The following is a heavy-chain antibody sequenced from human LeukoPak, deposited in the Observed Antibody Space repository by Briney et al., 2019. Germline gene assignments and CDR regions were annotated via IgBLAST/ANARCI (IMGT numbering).Heavy chain of an antibody. D-gene: IGHD3-10*01. CDR2: MNPNSGNT. J-gene: IGHJ6*02. CDR1: GYTFTSYD. Sequence: GASVKVSCKASGYTFTSYDINWVRQATGQGLEWMGWMNPNSGNTGYVQKFQGRVTMTRNTSISTAYMELSSLRSEDTAVYYCARGPYYYGSGSYSYGMDVWGQGTTVTVSS. CDR3: ARGPYYYGSGSYSYGMDV. V-gene: IGHV1-8*01.